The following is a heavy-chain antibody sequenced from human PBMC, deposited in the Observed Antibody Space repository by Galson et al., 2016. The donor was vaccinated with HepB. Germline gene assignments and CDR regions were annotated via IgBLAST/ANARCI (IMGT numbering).Heavy chain of an antibody. CDR1: GFTVSNNY. J-gene: IGHJ5*02. D-gene: IGHD4-17*01. CDR2: TYIDEIT. Sequence: SLRLSCAPSGFTVSNNYLSWVRQAPGKGLEWVSNTYIDEITYYADSVKGRFIVSRDNSKNTLYLQMNSLKAEDTAVYYCARRNGEGGWFDPWGQGTLVTVS. V-gene: IGHV3-53*01. CDR3: ARRNGEGGWFDP.